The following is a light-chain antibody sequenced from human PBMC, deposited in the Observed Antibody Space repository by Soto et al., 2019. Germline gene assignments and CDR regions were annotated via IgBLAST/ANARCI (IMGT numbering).Light chain of an antibody. CDR3: QQRSNWPFT. Sequence: EVGLTQSPSTLSLSPGERATLSCRASQSVSSYLAWYQQKPGQAPRLLIYDASNRATGIPARFSGSGSGTDFTLTISSLEAEDFAVYYCQQRSNWPFTFGQGTRLAIK. V-gene: IGKV3-11*01. CDR1: QSVSSY. CDR2: DAS. J-gene: IGKJ5*01.